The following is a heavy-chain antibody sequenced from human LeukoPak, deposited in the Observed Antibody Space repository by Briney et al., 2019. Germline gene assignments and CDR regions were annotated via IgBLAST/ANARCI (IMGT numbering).Heavy chain of an antibody. CDR3: AKGRYSGSWAQVDY. Sequence: GGSLRLSCAASGFTFSSYAMSWVRQAPGKGLEWVSAISGSGGSTYYADSVKGRFTISRDNSKNTLYLQMNSLRAEDTAVYYWAKGRYSGSWAQVDYWAREPWSPSPQ. V-gene: IGHV3-23*01. J-gene: IGHJ4*02. CDR2: ISGSGGST. D-gene: IGHD6-13*01. CDR1: GFTFSSYA.